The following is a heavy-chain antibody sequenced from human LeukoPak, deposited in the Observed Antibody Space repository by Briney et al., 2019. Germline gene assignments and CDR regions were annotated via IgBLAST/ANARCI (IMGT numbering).Heavy chain of an antibody. D-gene: IGHD1-26*01. J-gene: IGHJ4*02. CDR1: GFTFSSYG. CDR3: GVGLDY. CDR2: IRYDGSNK. V-gene: IGHV3-30*02. Sequence: GGSLRLSCAASGFTFSSYGMHWVRQAPGKGLEWVAFIRYDGSNKYYADSVKGRFTISRDNAKNSLYLQMNSLRAEDTAVYYCGVGLDYWGQGTLVTVSS.